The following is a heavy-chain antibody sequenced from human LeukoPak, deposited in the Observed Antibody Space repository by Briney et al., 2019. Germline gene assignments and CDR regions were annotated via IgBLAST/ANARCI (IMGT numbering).Heavy chain of an antibody. CDR1: GYTFTSYY. CDR3: ARDSVEQQLVPDY. CDR2: SNLSGGST. V-gene: IGHV1-46*01. J-gene: IGHJ4*02. D-gene: IGHD6-13*01. Sequence: ASVKVSRKASGYTFTSYYMHWVRQAPGQGLEWMGISNLSGGSTSYAQKFQGRVTMTRDTSTSTVYMELSSLRSEDTAVYYCARDSVEQQLVPDYWGQGTLVTVSS.